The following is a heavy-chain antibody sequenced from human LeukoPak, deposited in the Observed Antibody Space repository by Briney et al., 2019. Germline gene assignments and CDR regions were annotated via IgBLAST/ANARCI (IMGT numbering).Heavy chain of an antibody. CDR1: GDSFSRNTYS. Sequence: PSETLSLTCTVSGDSFSRNTYSWGWIRQPLGKGLEWIGSIYYTGRTSYNPSLKSRVTISVDTSKNQFSLKLSSVTAADTAVYYCARRGSMGGSFVGAFDIWGQGTMVTVSS. CDR2: IYYTGRT. CDR3: ARRGSMGGSFVGAFDI. D-gene: IGHD1-26*01. V-gene: IGHV4-39*01. J-gene: IGHJ3*02.